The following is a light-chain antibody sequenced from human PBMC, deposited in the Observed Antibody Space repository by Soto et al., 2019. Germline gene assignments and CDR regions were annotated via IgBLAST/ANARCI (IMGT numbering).Light chain of an antibody. Sequence: QSALTQPPSASGSPGQSVTISCTGMSSDVGGYNYVSWYQQHPGKAPKLMIYEVSKRPSGVPDRFSGSKSGNTASLTGSGLQAEDEYDYYCSSYAGANSVVFGGGTKLTVL. J-gene: IGLJ2*01. CDR2: EVS. CDR1: SSDVGGYNY. V-gene: IGLV2-8*01. CDR3: SSYAGANSVV.